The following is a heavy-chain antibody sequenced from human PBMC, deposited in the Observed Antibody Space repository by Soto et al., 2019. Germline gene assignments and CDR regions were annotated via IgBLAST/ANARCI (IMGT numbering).Heavy chain of an antibody. CDR1: GITFSIHA. CDR3: VRGRASTTSYALDV. Sequence: GGSLRRSCSASGITFSIHAMHLVRQAPGKGLEWVVYISYDGRTKHYSNSVMGRSTISRDNSKNTLHLQMISLRTENTALYYCVRGRASTTSYALDVWGQGTTVTV. D-gene: IGHD2-2*01. CDR2: ISYDGRTK. J-gene: IGHJ6*02. V-gene: IGHV3-30*04.